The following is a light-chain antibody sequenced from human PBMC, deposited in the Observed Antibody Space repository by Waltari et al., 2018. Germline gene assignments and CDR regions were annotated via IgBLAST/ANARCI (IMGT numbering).Light chain of an antibody. Sequence: QSVLTQPPSASGTPGQRVTISCSGSYSNIGSESVDWYQQLPGTAPKLLIYSNNQRPSGVPDRFSGSKSGTSASLAISGVQSEDEADYYCAAWDDSLNGVVFGGGTKLTVL. CDR2: SNN. V-gene: IGLV1-44*01. CDR1: YSNIGSES. CDR3: AAWDDSLNGVV. J-gene: IGLJ2*01.